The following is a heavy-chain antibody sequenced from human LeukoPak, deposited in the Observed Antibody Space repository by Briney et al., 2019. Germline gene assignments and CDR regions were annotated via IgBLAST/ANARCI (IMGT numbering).Heavy chain of an antibody. CDR2: LHHNGGT. V-gene: IGHV4-59*08. J-gene: IGHJ5*02. D-gene: IGHD3-10*01. Sequence: PSETLSLTCTVSGDSLSSSYWSWIRQSPGKGPEWIGYLHHNGGTNDNPSLKSRATISVDTSQNKFFLRMRSVTAADTAVYYCARALVRGVVGPQFDPWGQGILVTVSS. CDR3: ARALVRGVVGPQFDP. CDR1: GDSLSSSY.